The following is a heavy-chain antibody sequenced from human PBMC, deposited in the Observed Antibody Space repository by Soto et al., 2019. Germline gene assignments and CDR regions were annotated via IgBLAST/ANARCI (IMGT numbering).Heavy chain of an antibody. D-gene: IGHD6-13*01. CDR1: GCSISSGGYY. J-gene: IGHJ6*02. Sequence: SETLSLTCTVSGCSISSGGYYWSWIRQHPGKGLEWIGYIYYSGSTYYNPSLKSRVTISVDTSKNQFSLKLSSVTAADTAVYYCARDPAVSTIAAAGTDYYYGMDVWGQGTTVTVSS. V-gene: IGHV4-31*03. CDR3: ARDPAVSTIAAAGTDYYYGMDV. CDR2: IYYSGST.